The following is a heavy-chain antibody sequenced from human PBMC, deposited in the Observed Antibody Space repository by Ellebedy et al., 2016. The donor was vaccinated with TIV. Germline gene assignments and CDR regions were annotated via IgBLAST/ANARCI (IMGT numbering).Heavy chain of an antibody. CDR2: MNPNSGNT. D-gene: IGHD6-13*01. CDR3: ARVIPPGIAAAVTFYYYYYGMDV. V-gene: IGHV1-8*02. J-gene: IGHJ6*02. CDR1: GGTFSSYA. Sequence: ASVKVSXXASGGTFSSYAISWVRQAPGQGLEWLGWMNPNSGNTGYSQKFQGRVTMTRNTSISTAYMELSSLRSEDTAVYYCARVIPPGIAAAVTFYYYYYGMDVWGQGTTVTVSS.